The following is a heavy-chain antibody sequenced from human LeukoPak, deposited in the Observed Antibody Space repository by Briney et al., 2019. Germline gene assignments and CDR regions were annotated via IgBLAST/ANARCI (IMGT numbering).Heavy chain of an antibody. V-gene: IGHV3-21*01. J-gene: IGHJ4*02. CDR2: ISSSSSYI. CDR1: GFTFSSYS. CDR3: AKDLSLDSSGYDY. D-gene: IGHD3-22*01. Sequence: GGSLRLSCAASGFTFSSYSMNWVRQAPGKGLEWVSSISSSSSYIYYADSVKGRFTISRDNAKNSLYLQMNSLRAEDTAVYYCAKDLSLDSSGYDYWGQGTLVTVSS.